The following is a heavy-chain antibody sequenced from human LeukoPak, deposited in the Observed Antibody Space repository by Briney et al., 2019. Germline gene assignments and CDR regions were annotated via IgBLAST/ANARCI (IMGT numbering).Heavy chain of an antibody. Sequence: GGSLRLSCAASGVTFSSHWMSWVRQAPGKGLEWVANIKKDGREKYYVDAVKGRFTISRDNAKTSLYLQMNSLRAEDTAVYYCARDLSGIAGYTYGRGIDYWGQGTLVTVSS. CDR2: IKKDGREK. CDR1: GVTFSSHW. CDR3: ARDLSGIAGYTYGRGIDY. V-gene: IGHV3-7*01. D-gene: IGHD5-18*01. J-gene: IGHJ4*02.